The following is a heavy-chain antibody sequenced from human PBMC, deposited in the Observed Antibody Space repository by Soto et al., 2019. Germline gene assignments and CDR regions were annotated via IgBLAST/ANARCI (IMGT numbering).Heavy chain of an antibody. CDR2: IYPGDSDT. J-gene: IGHJ6*02. CDR1: GYSFTSHW. V-gene: IGHV5-51*01. CDR3: ARAHSPGYSGSYYYGMDV. D-gene: IGHD1-26*01. Sequence: GESLKISCQASGYSFTSHWIAWVRQMPGKGLEWMGIIYPGDSDTRYSPSFQGQVTISADKSISTAYLQWSSLKASDTAMYYCARAHSPGYSGSYYYGMDVWGQGTTVTVSS.